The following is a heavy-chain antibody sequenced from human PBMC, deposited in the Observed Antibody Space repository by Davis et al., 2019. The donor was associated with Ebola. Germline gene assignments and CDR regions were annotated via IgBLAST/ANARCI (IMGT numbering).Heavy chain of an antibody. V-gene: IGHV3-23*01. CDR3: AKDKGFWVPPDWFGP. J-gene: IGHJ5*02. CDR1: GFTFSQYA. D-gene: IGHD3-16*01. Sequence: GGSLRLSCVASGFTFSQYAMTWVRQAPGKGLEWVSSISGSGNTTYYADSVEGRFTISRDNSKNTLSLHMNSVRGEDTAVYYCAKDKGFWVPPDWFGPWGQGVQVTVSS. CDR2: ISGSGNTT.